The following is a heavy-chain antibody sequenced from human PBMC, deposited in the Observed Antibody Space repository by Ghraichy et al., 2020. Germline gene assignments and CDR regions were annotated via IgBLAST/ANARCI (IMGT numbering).Heavy chain of an antibody. CDR1: GYTFTGYY. Sequence: ASVKVSCKASGYTFTGYYMHWVRQAPGQGLEWMGWINPNSGGTNYAQKFQGRVTMTRDTSISTAYMELSRLRSDATAVYYCARGPGSSGYYRFDYWGQGTLVTVSS. D-gene: IGHD3-22*01. V-gene: IGHV1-2*02. CDR3: ARGPGSSGYYRFDY. CDR2: INPNSGGT. J-gene: IGHJ4*02.